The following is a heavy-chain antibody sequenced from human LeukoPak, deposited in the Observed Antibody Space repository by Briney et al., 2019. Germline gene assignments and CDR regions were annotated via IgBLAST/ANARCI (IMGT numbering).Heavy chain of an antibody. CDR3: AELGITMIGGV. J-gene: IGHJ6*03. CDR2: MSSSSSAI. D-gene: IGHD3-10*02. Sequence: VASLTLAFAGAGFTLSSYGMTWVRQAPGERPGGISYMSSSSSAIFYADSVKGRFTIPRDNAKNSLYLQMNSLRAEDTAVYYCAELGITMIGGVWGKGTTVTISS. CDR1: GFTLSSYG. V-gene: IGHV3-48*04.